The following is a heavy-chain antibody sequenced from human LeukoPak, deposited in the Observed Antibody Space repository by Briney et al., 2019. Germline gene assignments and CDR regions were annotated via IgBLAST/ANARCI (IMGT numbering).Heavy chain of an antibody. CDR2: INPNSGGT. CDR3: ASYSGSYSSDFDY. CDR1: GYTFTGYY. J-gene: IGHJ4*02. Sequence: ASVKVSCKASGYTFTGYYMHWVRQAPGQGLEWMGWINPNSGGTNYAQKFQGRVTMTRDTSISTAYMELSRLRSDDTAVYYCASYSGSYSSDFDYWGKGTLVTVSS. V-gene: IGHV1-2*02. D-gene: IGHD1-26*01.